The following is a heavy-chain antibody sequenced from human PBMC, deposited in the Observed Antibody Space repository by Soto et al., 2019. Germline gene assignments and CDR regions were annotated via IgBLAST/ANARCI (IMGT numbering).Heavy chain of an antibody. V-gene: IGHV3-74*01. CDR3: VRDGYPASVYGVDV. J-gene: IGHJ6*02. CDR1: GFTFSSYW. CDR2: MNSDGSTT. Sequence: EVQLVESGGGLVQPGGSLRLSCAASGFTFSSYWMHWVRQAPGKGLVWVSRMNSDGSTTNYADSVKGRFTISRDNARNTLDLQMSSLRAEDTAVYYCVRDGYPASVYGVDVWGQGTTVTVSS. D-gene: IGHD3-22*01.